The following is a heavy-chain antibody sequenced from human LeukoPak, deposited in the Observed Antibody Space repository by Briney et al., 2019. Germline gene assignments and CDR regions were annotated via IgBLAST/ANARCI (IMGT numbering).Heavy chain of an antibody. J-gene: IGHJ4*02. CDR2: MYYSGRT. CDR3: ARQSEVKGFDY. V-gene: IGHV4-59*08. Sequence: PSETLSLTCTVSGGYISSYYWSWIRQPPGKGLEWIGYMYYSGRTNYSPSLKSRVTISVDTSKNHFSLKLSSVTAADTAVYYCARQSEVKGFDYWGQGTLVTVSS. CDR1: GGYISSYY. D-gene: IGHD2-21*01.